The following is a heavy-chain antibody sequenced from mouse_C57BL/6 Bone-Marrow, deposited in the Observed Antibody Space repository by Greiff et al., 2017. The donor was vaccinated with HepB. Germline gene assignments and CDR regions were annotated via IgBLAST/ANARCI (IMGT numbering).Heavy chain of an antibody. Sequence: QVQLKESGAELARPGASVKLSCKASGYTFTSYGISWVKQRTGQGLEWIGEIYPRSGNTYYNEKFKGKATLTADKSSSTAYMELRSLTSEDSAVYFCARYWDGWGFAYWGQGTLVTVSA. CDR3: ARYWDGWGFAY. J-gene: IGHJ3*01. D-gene: IGHD4-1*01. V-gene: IGHV1-81*01. CDR1: GYTFTSYG. CDR2: IYPRSGNT.